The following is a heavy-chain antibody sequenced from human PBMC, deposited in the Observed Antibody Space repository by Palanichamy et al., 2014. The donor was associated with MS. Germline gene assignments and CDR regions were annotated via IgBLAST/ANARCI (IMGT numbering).Heavy chain of an antibody. Sequence: VQLVESGGGVVQPGRSLRLSCAASGFTFSSYGMHWVRQAPGKGLEWVAVISYDGSNKYYADSVKGRFTISRDNSKNTLYLQMNSLRAEDTAVYYCAKDRGYCSGGSCSRFDYWGQGTLVTVSS. CDR2: ISYDGSNK. J-gene: IGHJ4*02. V-gene: IGHV3-30*18. CDR1: GFTFSSYG. CDR3: AKDRGYCSGGSCSRFDY. D-gene: IGHD2-15*01.